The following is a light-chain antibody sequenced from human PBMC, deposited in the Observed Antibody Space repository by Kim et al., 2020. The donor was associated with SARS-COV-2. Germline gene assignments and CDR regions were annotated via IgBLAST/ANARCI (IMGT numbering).Light chain of an antibody. CDR3: AAWDDSLNGVV. CDR2: SNN. CDR1: SSNLGSNT. V-gene: IGLV1-44*01. J-gene: IGLJ2*01. Sequence: GQRVTIPCSGSSSNLGSNTLNWSQQLPGTAPKLLLYSNNQRPSGVPDRFSGSKSGTSASLAISGLQSEDEADYYCAAWDDSLNGVVFGGGTQLTVL.